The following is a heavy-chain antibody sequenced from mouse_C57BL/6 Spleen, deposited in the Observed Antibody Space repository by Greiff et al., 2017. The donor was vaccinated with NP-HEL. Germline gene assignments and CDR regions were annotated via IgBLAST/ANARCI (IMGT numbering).Heavy chain of an antibody. CDR1: GYSITSGYY. J-gene: IGHJ4*01. D-gene: IGHD1-1*01. CDR3: ARAYGSSFAMDY. Sequence: EVQLQESGPGLVKPSQSLSLTCSVTGYSITSGYYWNWIRQFPGNKLEWMGYISYDGSNNYNPSLKNRISITRDTSKNQFCLKLNSVTTEDTATYYCARAYGSSFAMDYWGQGTSVTVSS. V-gene: IGHV3-6*01. CDR2: ISYDGSN.